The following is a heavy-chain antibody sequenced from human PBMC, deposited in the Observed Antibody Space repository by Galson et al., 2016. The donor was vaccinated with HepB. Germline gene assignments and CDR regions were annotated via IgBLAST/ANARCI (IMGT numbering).Heavy chain of an antibody. CDR3: AKDPYYSSGWGAFES. CDR2: ISGDGAST. V-gene: IGHV3-23*01. Sequence: SLRLSCAASGFTFRSYGMSWVRQVPGKGLEWVSTISGDGASTYYADSVKGRFSISRDNSRTTLDLQMHSLRGEGTALYYCAKDPYYSSGWGAFESWGQGTLVTVSS. CDR1: GFTFRSYG. J-gene: IGHJ4*02. D-gene: IGHD6-19*01.